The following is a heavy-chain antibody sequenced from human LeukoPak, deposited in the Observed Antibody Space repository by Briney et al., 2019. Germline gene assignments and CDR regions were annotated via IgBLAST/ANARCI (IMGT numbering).Heavy chain of an antibody. CDR3: ARDPSGYYYDY. Sequence: PGGSLRLSCAASGFTFSSYGMHWVRQAPGKGLEWVAVIWYDGSNKYYADSVKGRFTISRDNSKNTLYLQMNSLGAEDTAVYYCARDPSGYYYDYWGQGTLVTVSS. J-gene: IGHJ4*02. D-gene: IGHD3-22*01. V-gene: IGHV3-33*01. CDR2: IWYDGSNK. CDR1: GFTFSSYG.